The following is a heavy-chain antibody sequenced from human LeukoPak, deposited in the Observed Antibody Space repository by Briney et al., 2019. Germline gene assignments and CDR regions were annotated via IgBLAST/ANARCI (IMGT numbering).Heavy chain of an antibody. CDR3: ARGIESYGDYGY. Sequence: SETLSLTCTVSDGSISGSYWSWIRQPPGKGLEWFAYMYNSGSTNYNPSLKSRVTISIDTSKNQFSLKLGSLTAADTAIYYCARGIESYGDYGYWGQGILVTVSS. D-gene: IGHD4-17*01. CDR1: DGSISGSY. J-gene: IGHJ4*02. CDR2: MYNSGST. V-gene: IGHV4-59*01.